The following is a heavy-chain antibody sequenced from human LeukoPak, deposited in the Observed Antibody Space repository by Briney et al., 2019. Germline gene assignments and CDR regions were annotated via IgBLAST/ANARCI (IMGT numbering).Heavy chain of an antibody. V-gene: IGHV3-21*01. CDR3: ARGLGYCTTTSCYIEH. CDR1: GFTFSSYN. CDR2: ITSTGNYI. Sequence: GGSLRLSCAASGFTFSSYNMNWVRQAPGKGLEWVSAITSTGNYIYYADSVKGRFTISRDNAKNSLFLQMSSLRVEDTAVYYCARGLGYCTTTSCYIEHWGQGTQVTVSS. D-gene: IGHD2-2*02. J-gene: IGHJ1*01.